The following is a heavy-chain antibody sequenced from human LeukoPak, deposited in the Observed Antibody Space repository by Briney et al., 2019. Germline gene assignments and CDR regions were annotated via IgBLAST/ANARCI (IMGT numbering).Heavy chain of an antibody. V-gene: IGHV3-74*01. CDR2: INGDESST. J-gene: IGHJ4*02. D-gene: IGHD1-26*01. CDR1: TFTFNTYW. CDR3: ARGAKWAYYFDY. Sequence: GGSLRLSCAASTFTFNTYWMHWVRQVPGRGLEWVSRINGDESSTNYADSVKGRFTISRDNAKDTLYLHMNSLTAEDTAVYYCARGAKWAYYFDYWGQGTLVTVSS.